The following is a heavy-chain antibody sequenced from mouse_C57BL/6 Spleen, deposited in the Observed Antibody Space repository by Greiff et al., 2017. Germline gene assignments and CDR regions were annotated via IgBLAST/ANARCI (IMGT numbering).Heavy chain of an antibody. J-gene: IGHJ1*03. D-gene: IGHD2-4*01. V-gene: IGHV5-17*01. CDR2: ISSGSSTI. CDR1: GFTFSDYG. CDR3: ARNYDYDDWYFDV. Sequence: EVKLMESGGGLVKPGGSLKLSCAASGFTFSDYGMHWVRQAPEKGLEWVAYISSGSSTIYYAYTVKGRFTISRDNAKNPLFLQMTSLRSEDTAMNYCARNYDYDDWYFDVWGTGTTVTVSS.